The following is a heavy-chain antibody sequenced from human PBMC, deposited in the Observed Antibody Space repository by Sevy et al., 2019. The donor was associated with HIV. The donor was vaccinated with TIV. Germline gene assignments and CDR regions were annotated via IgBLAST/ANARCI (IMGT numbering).Heavy chain of an antibody. V-gene: IGHV3-30*04. Sequence: GGSLRLSCAASGFTFSNYDMHWVRQAPGKGLDWVAVISHDERYKNYAESVKVRFTISRDNFKNTLFLQMDSLRPEDTAVYFCARLVSCGGDCYYLDSWGQGALVTAFS. D-gene: IGHD2-21*02. CDR2: ISHDERYK. CDR3: ARLVSCGGDCYYLDS. J-gene: IGHJ4*02. CDR1: GFTFSNYD.